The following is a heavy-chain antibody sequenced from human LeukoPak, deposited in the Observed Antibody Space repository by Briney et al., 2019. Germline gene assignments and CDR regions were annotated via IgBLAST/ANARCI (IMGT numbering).Heavy chain of an antibody. D-gene: IGHD1-1*01. CDR3: ARCTTGKTFGSLREIKKSREIDY. Sequence: GSLRLSCAASGFTFSSYSMNWVRQAPGKGLEWVSYISSSSSTIYYADSVRGRFTISRDNAKNSLFLQMNSLRGEDTAVYYCARCTTGKTFGSLREIKKSREIDYWGQGTLVTVSS. J-gene: IGHJ4*02. CDR2: ISSSSSTI. V-gene: IGHV3-48*04. CDR1: GFTFSSYS.